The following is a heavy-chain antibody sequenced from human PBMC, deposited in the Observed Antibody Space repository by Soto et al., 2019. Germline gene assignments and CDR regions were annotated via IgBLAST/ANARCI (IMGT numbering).Heavy chain of an antibody. J-gene: IGHJ6*01. D-gene: IGHD3-10*01. CDR1: AFTFSRYS. V-gene: IGHV3-21*01. Sequence: LRLSCAASAFTFSRYSMNWVRQAPVKRLEWVSSITSSISYIYYADSVKGRFTIPRDNAKNSLYLQMNSLRAEDTAVYYCARDNPGFGELLSYYYGMDVWGQGTTVTVSS. CDR3: ARDNPGFGELLSYYYGMDV. CDR2: ITSSISYI.